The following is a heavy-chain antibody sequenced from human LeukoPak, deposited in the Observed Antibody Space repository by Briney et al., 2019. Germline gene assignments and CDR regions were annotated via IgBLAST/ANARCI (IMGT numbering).Heavy chain of an antibody. V-gene: IGHV3-53*01. D-gene: IGHD4-23*01. CDR3: ARDTVGTAGVEY. CDR2: IYSSGSR. J-gene: IGHJ4*02. CDR1: GFTVSSNY. Sequence: GGSLRLSCAASGFTVSSNYMAWVRQAPGKGLEWVSVIYSSGSRYYADSVQGRFTISRDSSKNTLYHQMNSLRVEDTAVYYCARDTVGTAGVEYWGQGTLVTVSS.